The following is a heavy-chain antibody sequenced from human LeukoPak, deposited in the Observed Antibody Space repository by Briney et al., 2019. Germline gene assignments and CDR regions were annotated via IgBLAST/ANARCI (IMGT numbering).Heavy chain of an antibody. CDR2: ISGSGYTT. Sequence: GGSLRLSCAASGFTFSSYAMNWVRQAPGRGLEWVSSISGSGYTTHYADSVQGRFTISRDNAKNSLYLQMNSLRAEDTAVYYCASTTGIAVAGTFDYWGQGTLVTVSS. J-gene: IGHJ4*02. CDR3: ASTTGIAVAGTFDY. CDR1: GFTFSSYA. D-gene: IGHD6-19*01. V-gene: IGHV3-23*01.